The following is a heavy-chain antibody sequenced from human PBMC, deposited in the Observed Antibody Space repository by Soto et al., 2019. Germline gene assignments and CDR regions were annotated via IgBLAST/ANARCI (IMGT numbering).Heavy chain of an antibody. V-gene: IGHV1-69*01. Sequence: QVQLVQSGADVKKPGSSVKVSCKSSGGTFSSYAISCVRQAPGQGLEWMGGISPIFGTANYAQRFQGRVTITADESTSTAYMELSSLRSEDTAVYYCARDGGYNSGQAANHWGQGTLVTVSS. D-gene: IGHD6-19*01. CDR3: ARDGGYNSGQAANH. CDR2: ISPIFGTA. CDR1: GGTFSSYA. J-gene: IGHJ5*02.